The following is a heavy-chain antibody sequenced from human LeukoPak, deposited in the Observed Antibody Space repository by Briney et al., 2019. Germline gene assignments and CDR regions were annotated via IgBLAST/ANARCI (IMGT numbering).Heavy chain of an antibody. Sequence: PGGSLRLSCAASGFTFSNYAMSWARQAPGKGLGWVSAINGSGGSTYYADSVKGRFTISRDNSKNTLYLQMNSLRAEDTAVYYCAKDQGGYSYGLPYYFDYWGQGTLVTVSS. J-gene: IGHJ4*02. CDR3: AKDQGGYSYGLPYYFDY. V-gene: IGHV3-23*01. CDR1: GFTFSNYA. D-gene: IGHD5-18*01. CDR2: INGSGGST.